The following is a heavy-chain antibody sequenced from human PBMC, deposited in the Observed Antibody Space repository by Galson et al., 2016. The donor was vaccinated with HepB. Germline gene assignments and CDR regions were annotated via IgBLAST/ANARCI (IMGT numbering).Heavy chain of an antibody. CDR2: LYYSGST. Sequence: SETLSLTCTVSGDSISSNYWSWIRQPPGKGLEWIGYLYYSGSTNYNPSLKSRVTISVDTSKNQFSLDLRSATAADTAVYYCARMLTYMYYFEYWGQGTLVTVSS. D-gene: IGHD1-1*01. J-gene: IGHJ4*02. V-gene: IGHV4-59*01. CDR3: ARMLTYMYYFEY. CDR1: GDSISSNY.